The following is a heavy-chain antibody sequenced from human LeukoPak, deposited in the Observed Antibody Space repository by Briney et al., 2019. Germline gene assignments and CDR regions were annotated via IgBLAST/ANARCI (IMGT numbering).Heavy chain of an antibody. D-gene: IGHD3-22*01. CDR1: GGTFSSYA. CDR3: ARDSYYDSSGYYLFY. Sequence: SVKVSCKASGGTFSSYAISWVRQAPGQGLEWMGGIIPIFGTANYAQKFHGRVTITADESTSTAYMELSSLRSEDTAVYYCARDSYYDSSGYYLFYWGQGTLVTVSS. J-gene: IGHJ4*02. CDR2: IIPIFGTA. V-gene: IGHV1-69*13.